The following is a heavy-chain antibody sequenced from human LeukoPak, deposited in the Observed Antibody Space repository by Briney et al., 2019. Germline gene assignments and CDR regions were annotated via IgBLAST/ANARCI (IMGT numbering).Heavy chain of an antibody. CDR3: ARDGVSSTNFDAFDI. D-gene: IGHD2/OR15-2a*01. CDR1: GYTFSNYY. CDR2: INPKSGGT. J-gene: IGHJ3*02. Sequence: GASVKVSCRTSGYTFSNYYMHWVRQAPGQGPEWMGWINPKSGGTDYAQRFQGRVTMTRDTSISTAYMELSGLRSDDTAVYYCARDGVSSTNFDAFDIWGQGTMVTVSS. V-gene: IGHV1-2*02.